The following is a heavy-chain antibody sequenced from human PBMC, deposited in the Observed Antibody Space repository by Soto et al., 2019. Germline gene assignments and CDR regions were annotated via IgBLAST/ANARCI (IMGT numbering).Heavy chain of an antibody. CDR2: INHSGSA. CDR3: ARLGDYYQAIDY. J-gene: IGHJ4*01. Sequence: SETLSLTCDVYGGSFSGYIWTWIRQTPGKGLQWIGQINHSGSANYNPSLKSRVTISLDTSKSQFSLILRSVTAADTAVYYCARLGDYYQAIDYSGHATLVTVTS. CDR1: GGSFSGYI. D-gene: IGHD3-22*01. V-gene: IGHV4-34*01.